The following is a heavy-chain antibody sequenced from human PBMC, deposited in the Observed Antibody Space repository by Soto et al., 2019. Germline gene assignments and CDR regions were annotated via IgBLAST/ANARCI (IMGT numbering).Heavy chain of an antibody. CDR3: AREAAAERNYYGLDV. D-gene: IGHD6-13*01. V-gene: IGHV1-18*04. CDR1: GYIFSRYG. Sequence: QVQLVQSGPEVRKPGASVKVSCKASGYIFSRYGISWVRQAPGQGLEWMAWISGYNGNTKFGERVQGRVNVTTDTSTSQAYMELRSLRSDDTAVYYCAREAAAERNYYGLDVWGQGTTVIVSS. CDR2: ISGYNGNT. J-gene: IGHJ6*02.